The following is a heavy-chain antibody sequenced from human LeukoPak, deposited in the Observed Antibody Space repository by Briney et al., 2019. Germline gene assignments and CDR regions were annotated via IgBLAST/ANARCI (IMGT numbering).Heavy chain of an antibody. CDR3: ARGPYGSGTYY. D-gene: IGHD3-10*01. Sequence: PAQTLSLTCTVSGGSISSGDYYWTWIRQPPGKGLEWIGYIYYSGTTYYNPSLKSRVTISVDTSKNQFSLKLTSVTAADTAVYYCARGPYGSGTYYWGQGTLVTVSS. CDR2: IYYSGTT. V-gene: IGHV4-30-4*01. CDR1: GGSISSGDYY. J-gene: IGHJ4*02.